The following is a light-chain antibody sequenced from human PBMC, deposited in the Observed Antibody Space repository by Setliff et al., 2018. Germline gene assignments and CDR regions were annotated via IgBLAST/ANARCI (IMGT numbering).Light chain of an antibody. CDR2: DVS. V-gene: IGLV2-14*01. J-gene: IGLJ1*01. CDR3: CSYTGFSYV. CDR1: SSDVGGYNY. Sequence: QSALTQPASVSGSPGQSITISCTGTSSDVGGYNYVSWYQQHPGKAPKPMIYDVSKRPSGVSNRFSGSKSGNTASLTVSGLQAEDEADYYCCSYTGFSYVFGSGTKV.